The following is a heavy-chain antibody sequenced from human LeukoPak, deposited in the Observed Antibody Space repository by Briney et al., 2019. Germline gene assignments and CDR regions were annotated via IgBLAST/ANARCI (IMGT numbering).Heavy chain of an antibody. CDR3: ARTVYGSGSYYLDY. V-gene: IGHV4-4*07. D-gene: IGHD3-10*01. CDR2: IYTSGST. Sequence: SETLSLTCAVSGGSISSYYWSWIRQPAGKGLEWIGRIYTSGSTNYNPSLKSRVTMSVDTSKNQFSLKLSSVTAADTAVYYCARTVYGSGSYYLDYWGQGTLVTVSS. J-gene: IGHJ4*02. CDR1: GGSISSYY.